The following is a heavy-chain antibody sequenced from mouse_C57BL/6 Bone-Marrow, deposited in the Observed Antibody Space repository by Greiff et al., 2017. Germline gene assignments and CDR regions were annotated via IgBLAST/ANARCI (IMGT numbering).Heavy chain of an antibody. CDR1: GYTFTSYW. Sequence: QVQLQQSGAELAKPGDSVKMSCKASGYTFTSYWMHWVKQRPGQGLEWIGYNNPSTGYTEYNQKFKDTATLTADKSSSSAYMQLSFLTTEDSAVYYCASYYGSSAWFAYWGQGTLVTVSA. V-gene: IGHV1-7*01. CDR2: NNPSTGYT. J-gene: IGHJ3*01. CDR3: ASYYGSSAWFAY. D-gene: IGHD1-1*01.